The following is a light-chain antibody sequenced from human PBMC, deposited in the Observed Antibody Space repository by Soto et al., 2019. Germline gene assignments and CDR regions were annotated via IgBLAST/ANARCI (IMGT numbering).Light chain of an antibody. V-gene: IGKV1-5*01. CDR3: QQYNSYSTWT. Sequence: DIQMTQSPSTLSASVGDTVTVSCRASQSINRLLAWYQHKPGKAPKLLIYDASSLASGVPSRFTGSGSGTEFTLTISSLQPDDFATYYCQQYNSYSTWTFGQGTKVDI. J-gene: IGKJ1*01. CDR1: QSINRL. CDR2: DAS.